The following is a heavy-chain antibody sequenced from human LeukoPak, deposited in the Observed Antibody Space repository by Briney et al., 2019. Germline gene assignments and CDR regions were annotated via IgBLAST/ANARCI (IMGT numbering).Heavy chain of an antibody. D-gene: IGHD6-19*01. J-gene: IGHJ4*02. CDR3: ASGPGIAVAGTSY. CDR2: ISYDGSNK. Sequence: PGRSLRLSCAASGFTFSSYVMHWVRQAPGKGLEWVAVISYDGSNKYYADSVKGRFTISRDNSKNTLYLQMNSLRAEDTAVYYCASGPGIAVAGTSYWGQGTLVTVSS. CDR1: GFTFSSYV. V-gene: IGHV3-30*04.